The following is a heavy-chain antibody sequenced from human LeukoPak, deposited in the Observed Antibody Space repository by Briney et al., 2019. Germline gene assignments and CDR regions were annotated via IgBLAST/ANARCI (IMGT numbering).Heavy chain of an antibody. V-gene: IGHV1-69*06. CDR1: GGTFSSYA. J-gene: IGHJ4*02. D-gene: IGHD5-18*01. Sequence: SVKVSCTASGGTFSSYAISWVRQATGQGLEWMGGIIPIFGTANYAQKFQGRVTITADKSTSTAYMELSSLRSEDTAVYYCARDLGYSYGYGFSPDYWGQGTLVTVSS. CDR3: ARDLGYSYGYGFSPDY. CDR2: IIPIFGTA.